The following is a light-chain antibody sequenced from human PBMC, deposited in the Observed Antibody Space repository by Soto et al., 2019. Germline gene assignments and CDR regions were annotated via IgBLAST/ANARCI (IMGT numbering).Light chain of an antibody. CDR1: SSDVGGFNS. CDR2: DVV. CDR3: SSYTSTMTNV. Sequence: VLTQSASVSGSPGQSITISCTGTSSDVGGFNSVSWYQLRPGTAPKLILYDVVDRPSGVSYRFSGSKSGNTASLTISGLQAADEADYFCSSYTSTMTNVFGSGTKVTVL. V-gene: IGLV2-14*03. J-gene: IGLJ1*01.